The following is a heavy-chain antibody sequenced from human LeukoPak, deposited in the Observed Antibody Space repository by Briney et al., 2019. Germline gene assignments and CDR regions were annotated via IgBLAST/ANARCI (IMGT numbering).Heavy chain of an antibody. Sequence: PSETLSLTCTVSGVSISSYYWSWIRQPAGKGLEWIGRIYTSGSTNYNPSLKSRVTMSVDTSKNQFSLKLSSVTAADTAVYYCARAYYYGSGIIWFDPWGQGTLVTVSS. CDR2: IYTSGST. J-gene: IGHJ5*02. V-gene: IGHV4-4*07. CDR1: GVSISSYY. CDR3: ARAYYYGSGIIWFDP. D-gene: IGHD3-10*01.